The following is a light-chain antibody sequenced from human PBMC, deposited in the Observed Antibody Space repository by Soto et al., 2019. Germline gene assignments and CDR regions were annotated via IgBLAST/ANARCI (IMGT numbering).Light chain of an antibody. CDR1: QSVSSSY. J-gene: IGKJ1*01. V-gene: IGKV3-20*01. CDR3: QQYGSAPPTLT. Sequence: EIVLTQSPGTLSLSPGERATLSCRASQSVSSSYLAWYQQKPGQAPRLLIYGASSRATGIPDRFSGSGSGTDFTLTISRLEHTHFAVYYCQQYGSAPPTLTFGQGTKVDI. CDR2: GAS.